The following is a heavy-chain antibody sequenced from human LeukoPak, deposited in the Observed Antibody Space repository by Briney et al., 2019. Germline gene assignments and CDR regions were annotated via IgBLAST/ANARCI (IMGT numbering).Heavy chain of an antibody. CDR3: ARDAPGRYYYGMDV. CDR2: IYSGGST. J-gene: IGHJ6*02. V-gene: IGHV3-53*01. CDR1: GFTVSSDY. Sequence: GGSLRLSCAASGFTVSSDYMSWVRQAPGKGLEWVSVIYSGGSTYYADSVKGRFTISRDNAKNTLYLQMNSLRAEDTAVYYCARDAPGRYYYGMDVWGQGTTVTVSS. D-gene: IGHD3-10*01.